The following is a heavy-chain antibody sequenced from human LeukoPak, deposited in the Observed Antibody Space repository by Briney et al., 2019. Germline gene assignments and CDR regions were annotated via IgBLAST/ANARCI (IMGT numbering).Heavy chain of an antibody. CDR3: ARQVEYSNGWSYGDH. D-gene: IGHD4-11*01. J-gene: IGHJ4*02. Sequence: GGSLRLSCSASGFTFSSDWMHWVLHAPGKGLVWVSRINGDGSIPYYAGSVKGRFTISRDNAKNTLYLQMNSLRAEDTAVYYCARQVEYSNGWSYGDHWGQGTLVTVSS. V-gene: IGHV3-74*01. CDR1: GFTFSSDW. CDR2: INGDGSIP.